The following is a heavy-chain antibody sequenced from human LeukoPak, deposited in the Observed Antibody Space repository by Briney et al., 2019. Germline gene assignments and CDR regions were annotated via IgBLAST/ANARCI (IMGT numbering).Heavy chain of an antibody. CDR3: AREEQLVMRY. V-gene: IGHV1-18*01. D-gene: IGHD6-13*01. J-gene: IGHJ4*02. Sequence: APVSVSCKASGYTFTNYGINRVRQAPGQGLEWMGWISAYNGHTNYAQKFQGRVTMITDTSTSTAYMELRSLRSDDTAVYYCAREEQLVMRYWGQGTLVTVSS. CDR2: ISAYNGHT. CDR1: GYTFTNYG.